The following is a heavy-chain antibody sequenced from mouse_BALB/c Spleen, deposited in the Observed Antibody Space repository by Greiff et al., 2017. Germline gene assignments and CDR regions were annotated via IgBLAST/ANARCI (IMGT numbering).Heavy chain of an antibody. CDR2: INPGSGGT. D-gene: IGHD4-1*01. Sequence: VQLQQSGAELVRPGTSVKVSCKASGYAFTNYLIEWVKQRPGQGLEWIGVINPGSGGTNYNEKFKGKATLTADKSSSTAYMQLSSLTSDDSAVYFCARDWDYAMDYWGQGTSVTVSS. J-gene: IGHJ4*01. V-gene: IGHV1-54*01. CDR3: ARDWDYAMDY. CDR1: GYAFTNYL.